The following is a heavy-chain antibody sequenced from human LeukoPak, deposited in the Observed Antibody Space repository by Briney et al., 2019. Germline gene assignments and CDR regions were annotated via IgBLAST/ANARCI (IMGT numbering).Heavy chain of an antibody. CDR1: GFTSSSFR. V-gene: IGHV3-7*01. CDR2: IKQDGSEK. CDR3: ARDWTAVASTRFYAFDI. Sequence: PGGSLRLSCAASGFTSSSFRMSWVRQAPGKGPEWVANIKQDGSEKYYVDSVKGRFTISRDNAKNSLYLQMNSLRAEDTAVYYCARDWTAVASTRFYAFDIWGQGTMVTVSS. D-gene: IGHD6-19*01. J-gene: IGHJ3*02.